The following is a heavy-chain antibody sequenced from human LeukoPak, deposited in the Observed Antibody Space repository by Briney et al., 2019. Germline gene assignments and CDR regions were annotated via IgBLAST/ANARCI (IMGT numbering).Heavy chain of an antibody. CDR3: ASRHPYDYGDQRH. Sequence: GGSLRLSCAASRFTFSSYSMNWVRQAPGKGLEWVSSISSSSSYIYYADSVKGRFTISRDNAKNSLYLQMNSLRTEDTAVYYCASRHPYDYGDQRHWGQGTLVTVSS. V-gene: IGHV3-21*01. J-gene: IGHJ4*02. CDR1: RFTFSSYS. D-gene: IGHD4-17*01. CDR2: ISSSSSYI.